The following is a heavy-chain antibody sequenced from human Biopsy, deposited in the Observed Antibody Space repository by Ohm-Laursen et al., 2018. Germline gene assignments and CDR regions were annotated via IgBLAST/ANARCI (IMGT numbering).Heavy chain of an antibody. D-gene: IGHD5/OR15-5a*01. V-gene: IGHV3-21*01. CDR2: ISSTSSHI. CDR1: GFAFSYYG. J-gene: IGHJ3*01. CDR3: VREMSHESTIRDSFDL. Sequence: SLRLSCAASGFAFSYYGLHWVRQAPGKGLEWVSSISSTSSHINYADSVKGRFTISRDNAKNSLYLQMNSLRVEDTALYYCVREMSHESTIRDSFDLWGQGTMVTVSS.